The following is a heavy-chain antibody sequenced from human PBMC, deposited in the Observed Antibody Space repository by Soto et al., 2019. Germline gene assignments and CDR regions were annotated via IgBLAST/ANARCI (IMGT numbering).Heavy chain of an antibody. CDR3: ARRSGTTIFDY. CDR2: IRIYPDDT. Sequence: QVQLVQSGAEVQKPGASVKVSCKASGYTFSNYGIGWVRQAPGQGLEWLGWIRIYPDDTHYAQKFQGRVTMTADTSTTTAYMDLSNLTSDDTAVYFCARRSGTTIFDYWGPGTLVIVSS. CDR1: GYTFSNYG. J-gene: IGHJ4*02. D-gene: IGHD1-1*01. V-gene: IGHV1-18*04.